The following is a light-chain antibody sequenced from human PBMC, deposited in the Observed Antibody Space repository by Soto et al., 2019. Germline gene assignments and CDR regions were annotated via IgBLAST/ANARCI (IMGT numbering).Light chain of an antibody. Sequence: ELVLTKSPGTLSLSPGERATLSCRASQSVSSSYLAWYQQKPGQAPRLLIYGASTRATGIPDRFSGSGSGTDFTLTISSLEPDDFAVYYCQQYGSSPGTFGQGTKVDIK. J-gene: IGKJ1*01. CDR2: GAS. CDR1: QSVSSSY. CDR3: QQYGSSPGT. V-gene: IGKV3-20*01.